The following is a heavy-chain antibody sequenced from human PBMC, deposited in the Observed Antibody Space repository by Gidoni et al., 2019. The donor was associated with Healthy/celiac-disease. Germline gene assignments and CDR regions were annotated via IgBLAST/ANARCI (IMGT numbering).Heavy chain of an antibody. CDR3: ARGFGELFRVGMDV. CDR2: TYDRSKWYN. D-gene: IGHD3-10*01. Sequence: QVQLQQSGPGLVKPSQTLSLTCAIPGDSVSSNSAAWNWIRQSPSSGLEWLGRTYDRSKWYNDYAVSVKSRITINPDTSKNQFSLQLNSVTPEDTAVYYCARGFGELFRVGMDVWGQGTTVTVSS. J-gene: IGHJ6*02. V-gene: IGHV6-1*01. CDR1: GDSVSSNSAA.